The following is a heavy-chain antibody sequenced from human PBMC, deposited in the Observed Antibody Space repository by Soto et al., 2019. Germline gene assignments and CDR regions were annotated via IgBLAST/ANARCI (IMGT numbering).Heavy chain of an antibody. CDR3: ARGTTSGATYFDS. J-gene: IGHJ4*02. D-gene: IGHD5-12*01. CDR2: IKQDGSEK. V-gene: IGHV3-7*03. CDR1: GFTFSSYW. Sequence: LRLSCAASGFTFSSYWMHWVRQAPGKGLEWVARIKQDGSEKFYVDSVKGRFTISRDNADMSLYLQVNSLRAEDTAVYYCARGTTSGATYFDSWGQGTLVTVSS.